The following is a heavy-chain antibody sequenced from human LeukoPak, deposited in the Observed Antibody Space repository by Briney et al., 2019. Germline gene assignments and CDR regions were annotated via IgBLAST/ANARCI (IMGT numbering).Heavy chain of an antibody. J-gene: IGHJ4*02. CDR3: AKETAAAPGY. CDR1: GFTFSSYA. CDR2: ISYDGSNK. Sequence: GGSLRLSCAASGFTFSSYAMHWVRQAPGKGLEWVAVISYDGSNKYYADSVKGRFTISRDNSKNTLYLQMNSLRAEDTAVYYCAKETAAAPGYWGQGTLVTVSS. V-gene: IGHV3-30*04. D-gene: IGHD2-8*02.